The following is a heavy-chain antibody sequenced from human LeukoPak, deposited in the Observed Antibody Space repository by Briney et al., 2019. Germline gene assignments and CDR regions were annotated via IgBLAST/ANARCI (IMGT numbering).Heavy chain of an antibody. CDR2: ISSSGSTI. Sequence: GGSLRLSCAASGFTFSDYYMSWIRQAPGKGLEWVSYISSSGSTIYYADSVKGRFTISRDNAKNSLYLQMNSLRAEDTALYYCARDGTLVRLGAFDIWGQGTMVTVSS. D-gene: IGHD3-10*01. CDR1: GFTFSDYY. CDR3: ARDGTLVRLGAFDI. J-gene: IGHJ3*02. V-gene: IGHV3-11*01.